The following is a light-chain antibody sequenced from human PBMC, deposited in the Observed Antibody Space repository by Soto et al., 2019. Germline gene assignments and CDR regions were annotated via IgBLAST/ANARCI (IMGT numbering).Light chain of an antibody. CDR2: DVS. CDR1: SSDVGGYNY. J-gene: IGLJ1*01. Sequence: QSALTQPASVSGSPGQSITISCTGTSSDVGGYNYVSWYQQHPGKAPKLMIYDVSNRPSGVSNRLSVSKSGNAASLTISGRQAEDEADYYCSSYTSSSTRVFGTGTKLTVL. CDR3: SSYTSSSTRV. V-gene: IGLV2-14*01.